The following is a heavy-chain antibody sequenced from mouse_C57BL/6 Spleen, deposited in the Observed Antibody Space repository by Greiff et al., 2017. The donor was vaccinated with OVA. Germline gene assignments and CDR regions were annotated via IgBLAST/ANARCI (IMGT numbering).Heavy chain of an antibody. V-gene: IGHV1-55*01. CDR2: IYPGSGST. J-gene: IGHJ3*01. CDR1: GYTFTSYW. CDR3: ARPYYYGSSYDEAWFAY. D-gene: IGHD1-1*01. Sequence: QVQLQQPGAELVKPGASVKMSCKASGYTFTSYWITWVKQRPGQGLEWIGDIYPGSGSTNYNKKFKSKATLTVDTSSSTAYMQLSSLTSEDSAVYYCARPYYYGSSYDEAWFAYWGQGTLVTVSA.